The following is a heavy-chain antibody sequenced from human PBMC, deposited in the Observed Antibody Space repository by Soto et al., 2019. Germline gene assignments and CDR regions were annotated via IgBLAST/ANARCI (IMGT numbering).Heavy chain of an antibody. CDR3: ARGGYTYGYGLDY. CDR2: INPNSGDT. J-gene: IGHJ4*02. V-gene: IGHV1-2*04. CDR1: GYTFTAYY. Sequence: QVQLVQSGAEVKKLGASVKVSCKASGYTFTAYYIHWVRQAPGQGLEWVGWINPNSGDTNYAQRFPGWVTMPGDTSVSTAYRDLTRLRSDDTAVYYCARGGYTYGYGLDYWGQGTLVTVSS. D-gene: IGHD5-18*01.